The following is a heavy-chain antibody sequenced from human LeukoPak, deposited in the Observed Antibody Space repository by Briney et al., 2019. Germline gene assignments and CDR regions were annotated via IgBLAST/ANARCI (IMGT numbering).Heavy chain of an antibody. CDR1: GGSISSGSYY. CDR3: ARSNYGSGSYLTFDP. Sequence: SETLSLTCTVSGGSISSGSYYWSWIRQPAGKGLEWIGRIYTSGSTNYNPSLKSRVTISVDTSKNQFSLKLSSVTAADTAVYYCARSNYGSGSYLTFDPWGQGTLVTVPS. V-gene: IGHV4-61*02. D-gene: IGHD3-10*01. J-gene: IGHJ5*02. CDR2: IYTSGST.